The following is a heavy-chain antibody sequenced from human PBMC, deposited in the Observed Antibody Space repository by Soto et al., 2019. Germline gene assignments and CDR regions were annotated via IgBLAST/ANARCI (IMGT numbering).Heavy chain of an antibody. CDR3: ANSPPRIGYCSGGSCYSIFDY. D-gene: IGHD2-15*01. V-gene: IGHV3-23*01. Sequence: EVQLLESGGGLVQPGGSLRLSCAASGFTFSSYAMSWVRQAPGKGLEWVSAISGSGGSTYYADSVKGRFTISRDNSKHTLYLQMNSLRAEDTAVYYCANSPPRIGYCSGGSCYSIFDYWGQGTLVTVSS. J-gene: IGHJ4*02. CDR1: GFTFSSYA. CDR2: ISGSGGST.